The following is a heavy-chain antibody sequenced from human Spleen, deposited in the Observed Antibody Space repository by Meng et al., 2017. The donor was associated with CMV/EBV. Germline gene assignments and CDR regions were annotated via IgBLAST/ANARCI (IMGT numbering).Heavy chain of an antibody. Sequence: ASVKVSCKTSGYTFTGYYIQWVRQAPGQGLEWMGWISAYNGNTNYAQKLQGRVTMTTDTSTSTAYMELRSLRSDDTVVYYCARDDYSNYGNFDYWGQGTLVTVSS. D-gene: IGHD4-11*01. CDR1: GYTFTGYY. V-gene: IGHV1-18*04. CDR2: ISAYNGNT. J-gene: IGHJ4*02. CDR3: ARDDYSNYGNFDY.